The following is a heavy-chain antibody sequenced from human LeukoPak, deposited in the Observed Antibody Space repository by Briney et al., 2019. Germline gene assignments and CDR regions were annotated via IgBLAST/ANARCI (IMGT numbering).Heavy chain of an antibody. CDR3: ARHVVSGWQDIDY. CDR1: GGSFSGYY. Sequence: SETLSLTCAVYGGSFSGYYWSWIRQPPGKGLEWIGSIYYSGSTYYNPSLKSRVTISVDTSKNQFSLKLSSVTAADTAVYYCARHVVSGWQDIDYWGQGTLVTVSS. J-gene: IGHJ4*02. V-gene: IGHV4-34*01. CDR2: IYYSGST. D-gene: IGHD6-19*01.